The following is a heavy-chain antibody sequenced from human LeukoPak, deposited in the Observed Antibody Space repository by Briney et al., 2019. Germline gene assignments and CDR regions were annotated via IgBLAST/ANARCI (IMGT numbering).Heavy chain of an antibody. V-gene: IGHV4-39*07. Sequence: PSETLSLTCTVSGGSISSSSYYWGWIRQPPGKGLEWIGSIYYSGSTNYNPSLNSRVTISIDTSKNQFSLSLSSVTAADTAVYYCARVSPSGVWDVWGQGTTVTVSS. D-gene: IGHD3-10*01. J-gene: IGHJ6*02. CDR2: IYYSGST. CDR1: GGSISSSSYY. CDR3: ARVSPSGVWDV.